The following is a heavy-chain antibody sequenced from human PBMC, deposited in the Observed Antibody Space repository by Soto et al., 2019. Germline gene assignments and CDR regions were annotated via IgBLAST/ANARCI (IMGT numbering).Heavy chain of an antibody. D-gene: IGHD2-15*01. Sequence: EVQLVEYGGGLVKPGGSLRLSCAASGFNFNRYTINWVRQAPGKRLEWLSSISSSGYIFSTDSVRGRFTISRDNAKNSVYLQINILRAEDTAVYFCARDCSGGSCYPGMDVWGQGTTVTVSS. J-gene: IGHJ6*02. V-gene: IGHV3-21*01. CDR3: ARDCSGGSCYPGMDV. CDR2: ISSSGYI. CDR1: GFNFNRYT.